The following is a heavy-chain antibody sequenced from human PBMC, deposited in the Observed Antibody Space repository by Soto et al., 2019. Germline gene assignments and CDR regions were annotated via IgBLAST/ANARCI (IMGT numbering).Heavy chain of an antibody. CDR1: GYTFTSYG. V-gene: IGHV1-18*01. D-gene: IGHD6-13*01. CDR2: ISAYNGNT. CDR3: ARDRRIAGQNYYYAMDV. J-gene: IGHJ6*02. Sequence: ASVKVSCKASGYTFTSYGISWVRQAPGQGLEWMGWISAYNGNTNYAQKLQGRVTMTTDTSTSTAYMELRSLRSDDTAVYYCARDRRIAGQNYYYAMDVWGQAPTVTVSS.